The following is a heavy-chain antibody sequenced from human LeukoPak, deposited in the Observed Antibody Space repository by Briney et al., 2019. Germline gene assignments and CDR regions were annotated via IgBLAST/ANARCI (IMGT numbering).Heavy chain of an antibody. Sequence: PSETLSLTCAVYGGSFSGYYWSWIRQPPANGLEWIGEINHSGSTNYNPSLKSRVTISVDTSKNQFSLRLTSVTAADTAVYYCARQTGSGLFILPGGQGTLVTVSS. CDR3: ARQTGSGLFILP. D-gene: IGHD3/OR15-3a*01. CDR2: INHSGST. J-gene: IGHJ4*02. V-gene: IGHV4-34*01. CDR1: GGSFSGYY.